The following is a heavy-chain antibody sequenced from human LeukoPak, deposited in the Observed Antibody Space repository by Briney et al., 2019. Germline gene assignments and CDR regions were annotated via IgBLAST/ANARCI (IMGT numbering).Heavy chain of an antibody. Sequence: GGSLRLSCAASGFTFSSYWMSWVRQAPGKGLVWVANIKQDGSEKYYVDSVKGRFTISRDNAKNSLYLQMSSLRAEDTAVYYCARDTYDSSGYYAHLDYWGQGTLVTVSS. CDR1: GFTFSSYW. CDR3: ARDTYDSSGYYAHLDY. V-gene: IGHV3-7*01. J-gene: IGHJ4*02. D-gene: IGHD3-22*01. CDR2: IKQDGSEK.